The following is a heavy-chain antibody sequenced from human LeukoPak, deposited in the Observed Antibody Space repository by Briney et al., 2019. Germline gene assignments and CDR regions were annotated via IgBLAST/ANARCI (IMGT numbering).Heavy chain of an antibody. CDR1: GFMFSSHW. CDR3: ARASYDFWSGSVSLDY. Sequence: GGSLRLSCAPSGFMFSSHWMSWVRQAPGKGPEWVANIKQDGSEKYYVDSVKGRFTISRDNAKNSLYLQMNSLRAEDTAVYYCARASYDFWSGSVSLDYWGQGTLVTVSS. CDR2: IKQDGSEK. V-gene: IGHV3-7*01. J-gene: IGHJ4*02. D-gene: IGHD3-3*01.